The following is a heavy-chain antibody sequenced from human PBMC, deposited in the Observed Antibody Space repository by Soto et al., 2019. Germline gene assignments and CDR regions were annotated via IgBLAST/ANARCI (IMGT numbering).Heavy chain of an antibody. CDR1: GFTFSSYG. J-gene: IGHJ4*02. V-gene: IGHV3-30*18. CDR2: ISYDGSNK. Sequence: HPGGSLSLSCAASGFTFSSYGMHWVRQAPGKGLEWVAVISYDGSNKYYADSVKGRFTISRDNFKNTLYLQMNSLRAEDTAVYYCAKEIHYYESYYFDYWGQGTLVTVSS. CDR3: AKEIHYYESYYFDY. D-gene: IGHD3-22*01.